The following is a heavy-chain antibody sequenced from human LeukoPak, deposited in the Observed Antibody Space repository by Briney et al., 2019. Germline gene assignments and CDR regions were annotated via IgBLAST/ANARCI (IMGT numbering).Heavy chain of an antibody. J-gene: IGHJ4*02. Sequence: SETLSLTCAVYGGFFSNYYWTWIRQPPGKGLEWIGEINHGGSPNYSPSLKSRVTISVDMSKSQFSLKLSSVTAADTAVYYCARGSAMVLRNNYYFDSWGQGTLVTVSS. V-gene: IGHV4-34*01. CDR3: ARGSAMVLRNNYYFDS. CDR2: INHGGSP. CDR1: GGFFSNYY. D-gene: IGHD5-18*01.